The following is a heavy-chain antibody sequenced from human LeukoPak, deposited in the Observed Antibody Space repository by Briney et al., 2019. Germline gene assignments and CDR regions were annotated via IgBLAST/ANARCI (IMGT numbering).Heavy chain of an antibody. CDR2: INSDGSST. D-gene: IGHD3-10*01. J-gene: IGHJ4*02. Sequence: GGSLRLSCAASGFTFSSYWMHWVRQAPGKGLVWVSRINSDGSSTSYADSVKGRFTISRDNAKNTLYLQMNSLRAEDTAVYYCAKDVRWFAGEKSLDYWGQGTLVTVSS. CDR3: AKDVRWFAGEKSLDY. CDR1: GFTFSSYW. V-gene: IGHV3-74*01.